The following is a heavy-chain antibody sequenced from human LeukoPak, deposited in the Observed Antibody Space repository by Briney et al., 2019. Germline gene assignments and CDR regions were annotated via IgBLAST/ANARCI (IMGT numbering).Heavy chain of an antibody. D-gene: IGHD4-17*01. Sequence: GGSLRLPCAASGLTVSSNYMSWVRQAPGKGLEWVSVIYSGGSTYYADSVKGRFTISRDNSKNTLYLQMNSLRAEDTAVYYCARAMTTVTLYYYYYMDVWGKGTTVTVSS. CDR2: IYSGGST. CDR3: ARAMTTVTLYYYYYMDV. J-gene: IGHJ6*03. CDR1: GLTVSSNY. V-gene: IGHV3-53*01.